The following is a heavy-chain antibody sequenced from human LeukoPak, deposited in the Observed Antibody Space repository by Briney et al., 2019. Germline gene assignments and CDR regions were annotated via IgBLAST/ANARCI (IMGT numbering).Heavy chain of an antibody. D-gene: IGHD4-17*01. J-gene: IGHJ4*02. V-gene: IGHV1-46*01. CDR2: INPSGGST. CDR3: ARIVYGGNS. Sequence: ASVKVSCKASGYTFTSYDINWVRQAPGQGLEWMGIINPSGGSTSYAQKFQGRVTMTRDTSTSTVYMELSSLRPEDTAVYYSARIVYGGNSWGQGTLVTVSS. CDR1: GYTFTSYD.